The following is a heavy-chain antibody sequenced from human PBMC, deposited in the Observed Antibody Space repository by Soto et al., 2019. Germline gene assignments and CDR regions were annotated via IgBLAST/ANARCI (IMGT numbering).Heavy chain of an antibody. CDR3: AADTPVFGQGEFEY. CDR1: GFTFNTAW. D-gene: IGHD2-2*01. CDR2: IKTRAEGVTT. V-gene: IGHV3-15*01. J-gene: IGHJ4*02. Sequence: GGSLRLSCEASGFTFNTAWMTWLRRAPGKGLEWVALIKTRAEGVTTHYAALVKDRFTVSRDDSQNRVYLQLNSLKTEDTAVYYCAADTPVFGQGEFEYWGQGIQVTVSS.